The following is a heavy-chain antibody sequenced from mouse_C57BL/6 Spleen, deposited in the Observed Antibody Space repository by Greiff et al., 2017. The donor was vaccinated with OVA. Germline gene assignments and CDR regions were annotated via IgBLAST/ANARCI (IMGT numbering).Heavy chain of an antibody. Sequence: QVQLQQPGAELVRPGSSVKLSCKASGYTFTSYWMHWVKQRPIQGLEWIGNIDPSDSETHYNQKFKDKATLTVDKSSSTAYMQLSSLTSEDSAVYYCARILRPYYFDYWGQGTTLTVSS. V-gene: IGHV1-52*01. D-gene: IGHD1-2*01. CDR3: ARILRPYYFDY. CDR1: GYTFTSYW. CDR2: IDPSDSET. J-gene: IGHJ2*01.